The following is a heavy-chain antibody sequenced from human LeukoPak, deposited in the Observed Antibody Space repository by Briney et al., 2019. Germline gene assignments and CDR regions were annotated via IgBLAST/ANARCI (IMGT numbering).Heavy chain of an antibody. J-gene: IGHJ4*02. CDR2: IYYSGST. Sequence: SETPSLTCTVSGGSISSYYWSWIRQTPGKGLEWIGYIYYSGSTNFNPSLKSRVTISVDTSKNQFSLKLSSVTAADTAVYYCARGGHEFDYWGQGTLVTVSS. V-gene: IGHV4-59*01. D-gene: IGHD3-16*01. CDR3: ARGGHEFDY. CDR1: GGSISSYY.